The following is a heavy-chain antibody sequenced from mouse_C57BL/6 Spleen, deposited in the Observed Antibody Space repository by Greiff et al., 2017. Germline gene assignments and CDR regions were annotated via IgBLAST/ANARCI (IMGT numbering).Heavy chain of an antibody. D-gene: IGHD2-4*01. Sequence: QVQLQQPGAELVKPGASVKVSCKASGYTFTSYWMHWVKQRPGQGLEWIGRIHPSDSDTNYNQKFKGKATLTVDKSSSTAYMQLSSLTSEDSAVYYCAMIDDYDGFAYWGQGTLVTVSA. CDR3: AMIDDYDGFAY. CDR1: GYTFTSYW. J-gene: IGHJ3*01. V-gene: IGHV1-74*01. CDR2: IHPSDSDT.